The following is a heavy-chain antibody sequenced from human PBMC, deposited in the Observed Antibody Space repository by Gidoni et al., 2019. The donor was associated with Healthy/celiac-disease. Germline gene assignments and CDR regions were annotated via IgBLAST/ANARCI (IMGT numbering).Heavy chain of an antibody. D-gene: IGHD3-22*01. Sequence: GPGQGLEWMGGIIPIFGTANYAQKFQGRVTITADKSTSTAYMELSSLRSEDTAVYYCARDTYYYDSSGYTYFDYWGQGTLVTVSS. CDR3: ARDTYYYDSSGYTYFDY. J-gene: IGHJ4*02. CDR2: IIPIFGTA. V-gene: IGHV1-69*06.